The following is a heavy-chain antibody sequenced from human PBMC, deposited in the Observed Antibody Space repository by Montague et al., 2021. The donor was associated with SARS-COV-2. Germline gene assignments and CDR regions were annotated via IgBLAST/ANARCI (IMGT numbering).Heavy chain of an antibody. V-gene: IGHV4-39*01. J-gene: IGHJ5*02. CDR2: IYYSGST. CDR1: GGSISSSSYY. Sequence: SETLSLTYTVSGGSISSSSYYWGWIRQPPGKGLEWIGNIYYSGSTYYNPSLKSRVTISVDTSKNQFSLKLSSVTAADTAVYYRARVRIQIWSGRWFDPWGQGTLVTVSS. D-gene: IGHD5-18*01. CDR3: ARVRIQIWSGRWFDP.